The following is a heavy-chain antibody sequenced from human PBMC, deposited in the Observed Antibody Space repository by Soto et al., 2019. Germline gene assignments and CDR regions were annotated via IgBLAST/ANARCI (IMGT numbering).Heavy chain of an antibody. V-gene: IGHV4-39*01. J-gene: IGHJ4*02. CDR2: VHSSGTS. D-gene: IGHD2-8*01. CDR3: AARYCSDTVCYYFDF. CDR1: GDSISSRHYY. Sequence: QMQLQESGPGLVKPSETLSLTCGVSGDSISSRHYYWGWIRQPPGKGLEWIGHVHSSGTSSYNPSLKSRVSISTDTSKNHFSLKLTSVTAADTAVYYCAARYCSDTVCYYFDFWGQGTLVTVSS.